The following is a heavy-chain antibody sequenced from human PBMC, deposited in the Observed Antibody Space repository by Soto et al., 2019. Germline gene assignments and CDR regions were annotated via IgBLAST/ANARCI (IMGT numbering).Heavy chain of an antibody. CDR3: ARALYHFRPSHTRSQLDY. D-gene: IGHD3-10*02. V-gene: IGHV4-38-2*01. CDR1: GYSISSGYY. J-gene: IGHJ4*02. CDR2: IYHSGST. Sequence: RSLTCAVSGYSISSGYYWGWIRQPPGKGLEWIGSIYHSGSTYYNPSLKSRVTISVDTSKNQFSLKLSSVTAADTAVYYCARALYHFRPSHTRSQLDYWGQGTLVTVSS.